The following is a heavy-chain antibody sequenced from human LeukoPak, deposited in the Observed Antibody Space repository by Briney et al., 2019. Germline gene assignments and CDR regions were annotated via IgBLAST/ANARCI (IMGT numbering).Heavy chain of an antibody. CDR3: ARDLSIAARPVNWFDP. D-gene: IGHD6-6*01. CDR2: IYTSGST. J-gene: IGHJ5*02. Sequence: KPSETLSLTCTVSGGSISSYYWSWIRQPAGKGLEWIGRIYTSGSTNYNPSLKSRVTMSVDTSKNQFSLKLSSVTAADTAVYYCARDLSIAARPVNWFDPWGQGTLVTVSS. V-gene: IGHV4-4*07. CDR1: GGSISSYY.